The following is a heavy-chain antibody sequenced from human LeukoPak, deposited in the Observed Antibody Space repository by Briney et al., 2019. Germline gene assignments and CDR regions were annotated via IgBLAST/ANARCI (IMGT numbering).Heavy chain of an antibody. Sequence: ASVKVSCKASGYTFSSLVFSWVRQAPGQGLEWMGWISVYNGNTEYAQKLQGRVTMTTDTSTSTAYMELRSLRSDDTAVYYCVFVEMTSTWPDYWGQGTLVTVSS. CDR3: VFVEMTSTWPDY. CDR1: GYTFSSLV. J-gene: IGHJ4*02. V-gene: IGHV1-18*04. D-gene: IGHD5-24*01. CDR2: ISVYNGNT.